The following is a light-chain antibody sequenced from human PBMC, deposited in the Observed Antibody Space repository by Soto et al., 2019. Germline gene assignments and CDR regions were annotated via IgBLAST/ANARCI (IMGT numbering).Light chain of an antibody. CDR2: DAS. V-gene: IGKV3-15*01. J-gene: IGKJ4*01. CDR3: QQYDTWPLT. Sequence: EMLLQHSPATPTVSTGERVTLSCGASQSVGSNIAWYQQTPGQAPRVVIYDASTRATVIPARFSGSGSGTEFTLTISSLQSEDFAVYYCQQYDTWPLTFGGGTEVDI. CDR1: QSVGSN.